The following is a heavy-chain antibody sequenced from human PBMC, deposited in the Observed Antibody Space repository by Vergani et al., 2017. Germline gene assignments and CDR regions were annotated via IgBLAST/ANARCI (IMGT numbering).Heavy chain of an antibody. CDR2: IRYDGSNK. CDR3: AKSPYDILTGYLDFDY. D-gene: IGHD3-9*01. J-gene: IGHJ4*02. Sequence: QVQLVESGGGVVQPGGSLRLSCAASGFTFSSYGMHWVRQAPGKGLEWVAFIRYDGSNKYYADSVKGRFTISRDNSKNTLYLQMNSLRAEDTAAYYCAKSPYDILTGYLDFDYWGQGTLVTVSS. CDR1: GFTFSSYG. V-gene: IGHV3-30*02.